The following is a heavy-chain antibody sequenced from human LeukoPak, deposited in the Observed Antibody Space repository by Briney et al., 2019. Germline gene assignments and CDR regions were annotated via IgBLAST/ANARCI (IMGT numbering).Heavy chain of an antibody. CDR1: GFTFRSYA. CDR2: IWYDRSKT. Sequence: PGRSLRLSCAASGFTFRSYAIHWVRQAPGKGLAWVAIIWYDRSKTYYAESAKGRFTISRDNAKNTLYLQVRSLRVYDTAVYYCAKEEICANGVWSSCMDVWGKGTTVTVSS. D-gene: IGHD2-8*01. V-gene: IGHV3-33*03. J-gene: IGHJ6*03. CDR3: AKEEICANGVWSSCMDV.